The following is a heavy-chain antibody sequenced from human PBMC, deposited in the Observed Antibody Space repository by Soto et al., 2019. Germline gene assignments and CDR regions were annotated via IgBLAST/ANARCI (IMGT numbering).Heavy chain of an antibody. Sequence: GGSLRLSCAASGFTFSTYWMNWVRQAPGKGLEWVAKIKQDGSEKYYVDSVKGRFAISRDNAKDSLFLQMNNLRAEDTAVYYCVRDWSTFWGMDVWGQGTTVTVSS. CDR3: VRDWSTFWGMDV. CDR1: GFTFSTYW. CDR2: IKQDGSEK. J-gene: IGHJ6*02. V-gene: IGHV3-7*01.